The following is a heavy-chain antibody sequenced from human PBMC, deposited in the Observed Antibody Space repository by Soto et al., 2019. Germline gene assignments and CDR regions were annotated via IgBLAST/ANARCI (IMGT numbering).Heavy chain of an antibody. CDR1: GFTFSNAW. D-gene: IGHD3-3*01. J-gene: IGHJ6*02. Sequence: GGSLRLSCAASGFTFSNAWMNWVRQAPGKGLEWVGRIKSKTDGGTTDYAAPVKGRFTISRDDSKNTLYLQMNSLKTEDTAVYYCTVVLRFLEWSFYYYYGMDVWGQGTTVTVSS. CDR3: TVVLRFLEWSFYYYYGMDV. CDR2: IKSKTDGGTT. V-gene: IGHV3-15*07.